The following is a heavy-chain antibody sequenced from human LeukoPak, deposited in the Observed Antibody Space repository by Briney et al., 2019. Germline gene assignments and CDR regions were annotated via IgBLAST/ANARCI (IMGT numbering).Heavy chain of an antibody. CDR3: ARSGGDRVEMPTFMDY. CDR2: VHYSGRT. J-gene: IGHJ4*02. D-gene: IGHD5-24*01. V-gene: IGHV4-59*01. Sequence: SETLSLTCTVSGGSSSSYYWRWIRQPPGKGLEWIGYVHYSGRTNYNPSLKSRVTILADTSKKQFSLRLSSVTAADTAVYYCARSGGDRVEMPTFMDYWGQGTLVIVSS. CDR1: GGSSSSYY.